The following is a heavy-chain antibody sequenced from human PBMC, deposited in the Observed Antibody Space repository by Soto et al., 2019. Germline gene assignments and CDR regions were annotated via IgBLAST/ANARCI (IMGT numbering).Heavy chain of an antibody. J-gene: IGHJ4*02. CDR1: GYTLTELS. V-gene: IGHV1-24*01. CDR2: FDPEDGET. CDR3: ATTSYAFWSGPRGHFDY. Sequence: ASVKVSCKVSGYTLTELSMHWVRQAPGKGLEWMGGFDPEDGETIYAQKFQGRVTMTEDTSTDTAYMEVSSLRSEDTAVYYCATTSYAFWSGPRGHFDYWGQGPLVTVSS. D-gene: IGHD3-3*01.